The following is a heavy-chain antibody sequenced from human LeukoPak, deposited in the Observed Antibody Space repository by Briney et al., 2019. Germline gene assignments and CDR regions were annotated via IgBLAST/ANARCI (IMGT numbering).Heavy chain of an antibody. Sequence: GGSRRLSCVASGFTFGKYWMSWIRQAPGKGLEWVANIKLDGSEKNYVDSVKGRFTISRDNTKNSLYLQMNSLRVEDTAVFYCARDQYDTWSRRGNFDYWGQGTLVTVSS. CDR2: IKLDGSEK. CDR3: ARDQYDTWSRRGNFDY. CDR1: GFTFGKYW. J-gene: IGHJ4*02. D-gene: IGHD3-3*01. V-gene: IGHV3-7*03.